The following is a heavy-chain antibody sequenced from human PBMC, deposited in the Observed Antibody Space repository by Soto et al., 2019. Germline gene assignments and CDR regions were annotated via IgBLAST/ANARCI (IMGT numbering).Heavy chain of an antibody. CDR3: AKDIRGSGDLDY. Sequence: GGSLRLSCAASGVTLSNYAMSWFRQAPGKGLEWVSAISGSGGSTYYADSVKGRFTISRDNSKNTLYLQMNSLRAEDTALYYWAKDIRGSGDLDYWGPAPRVTVAS. J-gene: IGHJ4*02. CDR2: ISGSGGST. CDR1: GVTLSNYA. V-gene: IGHV3-23*01. D-gene: IGHD2-21*01.